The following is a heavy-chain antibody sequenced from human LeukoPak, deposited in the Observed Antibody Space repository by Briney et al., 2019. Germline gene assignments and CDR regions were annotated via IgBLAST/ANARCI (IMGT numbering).Heavy chain of an antibody. CDR2: IDPSDSYT. D-gene: IGHD3-10*01. V-gene: IGHV5-10-1*01. Sequence: GESLKISCQRSGSNFTSYWISWVRQLPGKGLEWMGRIDPSDSYTNYSPSFHGHVTISADKSISTAYLQWSSLKASDTAMYYCARRHYYGSGSYPYWGQGTLVTVSS. J-gene: IGHJ4*02. CDR3: ARRHYYGSGSYPY. CDR1: GSNFTSYW.